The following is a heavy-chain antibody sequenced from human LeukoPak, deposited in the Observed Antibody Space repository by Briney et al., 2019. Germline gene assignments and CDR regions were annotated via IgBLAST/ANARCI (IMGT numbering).Heavy chain of an antibody. CDR3: AREDPQTRVPEGMDV. D-gene: IGHD4/OR15-4a*01. J-gene: IGHJ6*02. Sequence: GGSLRLSCAASGFSFSTYWMSWVRQTPEKGLEFVANIKQDGSVKNYMDSLKGRSTISRDNARESLYLEINSLRADDTAVYYCAREDPQTRVPEGMDVWGQGTTVTVSS. CDR2: IKQDGSVK. CDR1: GFSFSTYW. V-gene: IGHV3-7*03.